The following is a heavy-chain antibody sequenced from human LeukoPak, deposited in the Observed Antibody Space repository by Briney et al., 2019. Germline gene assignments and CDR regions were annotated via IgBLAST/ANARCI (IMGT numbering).Heavy chain of an antibody. CDR2: IYYTGNT. V-gene: IGHV4-59*08. CDR1: GVSISNHY. D-gene: IGHD3-10*01. CDR3: ARSWFSTYFDY. Sequence: PSETLSLTCTVSGVSISNHYSSWIRQPPGKGLEWIGYIYYTGNTNYNPSLKSRVTISEDTSKNQVSLKLSSVTAADTAVYYCARSWFSTYFDYWGQGTLVTVSS. J-gene: IGHJ4*02.